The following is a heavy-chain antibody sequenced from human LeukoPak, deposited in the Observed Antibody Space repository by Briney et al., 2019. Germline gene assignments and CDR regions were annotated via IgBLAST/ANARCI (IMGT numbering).Heavy chain of an antibody. CDR2: LYSGGAT. Sequence: PGTSLRLSCAASGFSVKDNFMSWVRQAPGKGLEWVSVLYSGGATYYADSVKGRFTISRDNSKNIVFLQMNDLRTEDTAFYYCTRDSANYHFAYWGQGALVTVSS. J-gene: IGHJ4*02. V-gene: IGHV3-66*01. CDR3: TRDSANYHFAY. D-gene: IGHD4/OR15-4a*01. CDR1: GFSVKDNF.